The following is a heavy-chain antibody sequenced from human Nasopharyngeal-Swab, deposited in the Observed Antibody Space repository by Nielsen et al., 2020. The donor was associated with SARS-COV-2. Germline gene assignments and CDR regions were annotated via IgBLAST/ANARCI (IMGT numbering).Heavy chain of an antibody. Sequence: RQAPGKGLEWIGEINHSGSTNYNPSLKCRATISVDTSKNQFSLKLSSVTAADTAVYYCARGTVYYYDSSGHYYYYYYGMDVWGQGTTVTVSS. CDR3: ARGTVYYYDSSGHYYYYYYGMDV. CDR2: INHSGST. J-gene: IGHJ6*02. D-gene: IGHD3-22*01. V-gene: IGHV4-34*01.